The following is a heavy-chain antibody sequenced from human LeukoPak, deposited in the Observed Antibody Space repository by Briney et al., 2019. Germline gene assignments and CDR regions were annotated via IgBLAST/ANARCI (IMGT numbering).Heavy chain of an antibody. CDR2: IYYSGST. CDR3: ARGGKLGTFDT. D-gene: IGHD3-16*01. V-gene: IGHV4-59*01. Sequence: SETLSLTCTVSGGSISSYYWSWIRQPPGKGLEWIGYIYYSGSTNYNPSLKSRVTISVDTSKNQFSLKLSSVTAADTAVYYCARGGKLGTFDTWGQGTMVTVSS. CDR1: GGSISSYY. J-gene: IGHJ3*02.